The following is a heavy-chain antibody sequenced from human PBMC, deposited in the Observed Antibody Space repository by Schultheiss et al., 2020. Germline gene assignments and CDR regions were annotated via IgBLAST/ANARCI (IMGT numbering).Heavy chain of an antibody. V-gene: IGHV4-39*07. CDR2: INHSGST. D-gene: IGHD6-19*01. Sequence: SETLSLTCTVSGGSISSSSYYWGWIRQPPGKGLEWIGEINHSGSTNYNPSLKSRVTISVDRSKNQFSLKLSSVTAADTAVYYCARGRSRVAGPVDYWGQGTLVTVSS. CDR1: GGSISSSSYY. J-gene: IGHJ4*02. CDR3: ARGRSRVAGPVDY.